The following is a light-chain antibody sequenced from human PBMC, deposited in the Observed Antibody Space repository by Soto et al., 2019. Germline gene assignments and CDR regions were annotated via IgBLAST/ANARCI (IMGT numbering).Light chain of an antibody. Sequence: QSVLTQPPSASGTPGQGVTISCPGSSSNIGNNYVYWYQQVPGTAPKLLMYKSNQRPSGVPDRFSGSKSGTSASLAISGLRSEDEADYYCAAWDDSLSGWVFGGGTKLTVL. J-gene: IGLJ3*02. V-gene: IGLV1-47*01. CDR2: KSN. CDR1: SSNIGNNY. CDR3: AAWDDSLSGWV.